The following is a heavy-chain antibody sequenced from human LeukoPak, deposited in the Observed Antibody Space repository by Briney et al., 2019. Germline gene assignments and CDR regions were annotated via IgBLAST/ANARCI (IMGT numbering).Heavy chain of an antibody. V-gene: IGHV4-34*01. CDR3: ARSPPVSRPGDYYYYGMDV. D-gene: IGHD1-14*01. CDR2: INHSGST. Sequence: SETLSLTCTFSNGSVRSYYWSGVRQPPGKGLEGIGEINHSGSTSDNPSVKSRVTISVDTSKNQFSLKLRSVTAADTAVYYCARSPPVSRPGDYYYYGMDVWGQGTTVTVSS. CDR1: NGSVRSYY. J-gene: IGHJ6*02.